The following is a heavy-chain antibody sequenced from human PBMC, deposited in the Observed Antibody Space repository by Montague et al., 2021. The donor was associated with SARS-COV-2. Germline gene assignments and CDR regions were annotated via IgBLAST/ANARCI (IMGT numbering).Heavy chain of an antibody. CDR2: IYCSGST. CDR3: ARHGRSRYFYWLDY. J-gene: IGHJ4*02. Sequence: LSLSFSASGFTFSSYAMRWVRQAPGKGLEWVSGIYCSGSTYYNPSLKSRVTISVDTSKNQLSLQLSTVTAADTAVYYCARHGRSRYFYWLDYWGQGTLVTVSS. CDR1: GFTFSSYA. D-gene: IGHD3-9*01. V-gene: IGHV4-39*01.